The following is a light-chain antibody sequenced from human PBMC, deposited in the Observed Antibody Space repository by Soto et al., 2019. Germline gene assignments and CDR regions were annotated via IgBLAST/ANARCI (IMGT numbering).Light chain of an antibody. Sequence: EIVMTQFPATLSESPGERVTLSCRASQSVSRRLAWYQQRPGQSPRLLISGASMRASGVPVRFIGSGSGTDFTLTITRLETEDFAVYYCQQYGGSPITFGLGTRLE. V-gene: IGKV3D-15*01. J-gene: IGKJ5*01. CDR1: QSVSRR. CDR2: GAS. CDR3: QQYGGSPIT.